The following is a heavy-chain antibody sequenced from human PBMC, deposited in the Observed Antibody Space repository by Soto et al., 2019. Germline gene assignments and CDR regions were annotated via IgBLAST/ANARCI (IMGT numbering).Heavy chain of an antibody. D-gene: IGHD7-27*01. CDR1: GGSINNHY. Sequence: QVQLQESGPGLVKPSETLSLTCTVSGGSINNHYWSWIRQPPGKGLEWLGYGYYNGITNYNPSLKSRVTMSVDMSKKQLSLNLTALTAADTAIYYCTRANWYSEYWGEGTLVTVSS. J-gene: IGHJ4*02. CDR2: GYYNGIT. V-gene: IGHV4-59*11. CDR3: TRANWYSEY.